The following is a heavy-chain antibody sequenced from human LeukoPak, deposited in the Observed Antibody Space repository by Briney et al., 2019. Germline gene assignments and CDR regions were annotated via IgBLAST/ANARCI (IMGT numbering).Heavy chain of an antibody. D-gene: IGHD3-22*01. Sequence: RGSLRLSCAASGFTFSSYIVTWVRQAPGKGLEWVSSISSSGTTTYFADSVKGRFTISRDNSKNTLYLQMSSLRAEDTAIYYCAKDSTVSGSYYGMDIWGQGTTVTVSS. V-gene: IGHV3-23*01. J-gene: IGHJ6*02. CDR3: AKDSTVSGSYYGMDI. CDR2: ISSSGTTT. CDR1: GFTFSSYI.